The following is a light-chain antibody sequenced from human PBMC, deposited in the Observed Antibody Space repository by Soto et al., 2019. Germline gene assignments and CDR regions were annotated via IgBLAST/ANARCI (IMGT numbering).Light chain of an antibody. V-gene: IGLV2-11*01. CDR1: NSDVGGYNY. CDR3: CSYAASYTYWV. CDR2: DVS. Sequence: QSALTQPRSVSGSPGQSVTISCTGTNSDVGGYNYVSWYRQHPGKAPKVIIYDVSQRPSGVPDRFSGSKSGNTASLTISGLQAEDEANYYCCSYAASYTYWVFGGGTKLTVL. J-gene: IGLJ3*02.